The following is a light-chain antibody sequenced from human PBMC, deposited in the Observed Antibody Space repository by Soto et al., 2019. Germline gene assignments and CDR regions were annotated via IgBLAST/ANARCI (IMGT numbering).Light chain of an antibody. CDR3: LQDYNYPRT. CDR1: QSISTY. V-gene: IGKV1-6*01. CDR2: AAS. Sequence: IQMTQPPSYLSASVADRVTITCRASQSISTYLNWYQQKPGKAPKLLIYAASSLQSGVPSRFSGSGSGTDFTLTISSLQPEDFATYYCLQDYNYPRTFGQGTKVDIK. J-gene: IGKJ1*01.